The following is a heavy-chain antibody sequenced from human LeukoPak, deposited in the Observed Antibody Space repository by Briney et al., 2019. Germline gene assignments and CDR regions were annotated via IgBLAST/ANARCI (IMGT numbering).Heavy chain of an antibody. Sequence: ASVKVSCKTSGYTFSSYGITWVRQAPGQGLEWVGWIRGDNGDTNYAQKLQGRVTMTTDTSTSTAYMELRSLGSDETAVFYCARVDLLTGYYFFDYWGQGTLVTVSS. CDR2: IRGDNGDT. V-gene: IGHV1-18*01. CDR1: GYTFSSYG. D-gene: IGHD3-9*01. CDR3: ARVDLLTGYYFFDY. J-gene: IGHJ4*02.